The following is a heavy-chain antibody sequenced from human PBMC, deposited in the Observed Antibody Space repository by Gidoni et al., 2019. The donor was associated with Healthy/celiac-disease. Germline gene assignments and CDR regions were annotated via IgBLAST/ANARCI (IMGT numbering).Heavy chain of an antibody. J-gene: IGHJ3*02. V-gene: IGHV3-48*02. Sequence: EVQLVESGGGLVQPGGSLRLSCAASGFTFSSYSMNWVRQAPGKGLGWVSYISSSSSTIYYADSVKGRFTISRDNAKNSLYLQMNSLRDEDTAVYYCARGDIVLMVYAITLSAFDIWGQGTMVTVSS. CDR2: ISSSSSTI. D-gene: IGHD2-8*01. CDR1: GFTFSSYS. CDR3: ARGDIVLMVYAITLSAFDI.